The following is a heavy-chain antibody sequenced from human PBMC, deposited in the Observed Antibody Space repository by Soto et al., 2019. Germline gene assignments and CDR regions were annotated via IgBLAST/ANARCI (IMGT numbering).Heavy chain of an antibody. V-gene: IGHV3-21*01. CDR1: GFTFSSYS. D-gene: IGHD2-2*02. J-gene: IGHJ4*02. CDR2: ISSSSSYI. Sequence: TGGSLRLSCAASGFTFSSYSMNWVRQAPGKGLEWVSSISSSSSYIYYADSVKGRFTISRDNAKNSLYLQMNSLRAEDTAVYYCVGYCSSTSCHTVGYWGQGTLVTVSS. CDR3: VGYCSSTSCHTVGY.